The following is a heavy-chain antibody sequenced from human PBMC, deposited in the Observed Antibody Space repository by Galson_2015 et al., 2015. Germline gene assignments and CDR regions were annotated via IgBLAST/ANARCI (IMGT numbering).Heavy chain of an antibody. Sequence: SLRLSCAASGFTFSSYSMNWVRQAPGKGLEWVSSISSSSSYIYYADSVKGRFTISRDNAKNSLYLQMNSLRAEDTAVYYCAKDLGITMIVVAVDYWGQGTLVTVSS. D-gene: IGHD3-22*01. CDR1: GFTFSSYS. CDR2: ISSSSSYI. J-gene: IGHJ4*02. CDR3: AKDLGITMIVVAVDY. V-gene: IGHV3-21*01.